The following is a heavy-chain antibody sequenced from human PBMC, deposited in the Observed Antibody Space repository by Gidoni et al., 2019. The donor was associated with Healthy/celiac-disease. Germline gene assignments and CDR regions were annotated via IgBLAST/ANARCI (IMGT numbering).Heavy chain of an antibody. V-gene: IGHV3-23*01. CDR1: GFTFSSYA. J-gene: IGHJ5*02. Sequence: EVQLLESGGGLVQPGGSLRLSCAASGFTFSSYAMSWVRQAPGKGLEWVSAISGSGGSTYYADSVKGRFTISRDNSKNTLYLQMNSLRAEDTAVYYCCYYYDSSGYYHWGQGTLVTVSS. CDR3: CYYYDSSGYYH. CDR2: ISGSGGST. D-gene: IGHD3-22*01.